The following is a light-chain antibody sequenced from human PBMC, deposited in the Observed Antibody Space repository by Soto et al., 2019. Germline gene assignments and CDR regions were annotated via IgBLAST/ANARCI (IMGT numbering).Light chain of an antibody. CDR1: QSLSSSY. Sequence: EIVLTQSPGTLSLSPGERATLSCRASQSLSSSYLAWYQQKPGQAPRLLIHGASSRATGIPDRFSGSGSGTDFTLTISRLEPEDFAVYYCQKYGYTFGQGPKVEIK. V-gene: IGKV3-20*01. CDR2: GAS. CDR3: QKYGYT. J-gene: IGKJ2*01.